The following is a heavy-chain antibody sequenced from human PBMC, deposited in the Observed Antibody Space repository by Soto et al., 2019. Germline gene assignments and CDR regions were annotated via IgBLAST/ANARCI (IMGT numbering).Heavy chain of an antibody. J-gene: IGHJ6*02. Sequence: ASVKVSCKASGYTFTSYDINWVRQATGQGFEYLGWMNPNSGNTGYVKKFQGRVTMTRDTSMSTAYMELSSLRSEDTAVYYCARALGTGTGYYNLLLYYYGLDVWGQGTTVTVSS. CDR2: MNPNSGNT. D-gene: IGHD3-9*01. CDR1: GYTFTSYD. CDR3: ARALGTGTGYYNLLLYYYGLDV. V-gene: IGHV1-8*01.